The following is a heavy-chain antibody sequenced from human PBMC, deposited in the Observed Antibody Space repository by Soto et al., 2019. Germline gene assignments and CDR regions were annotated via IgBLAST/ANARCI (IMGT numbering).Heavy chain of an antibody. CDR3: ARVRGSGWYLDS. D-gene: IGHD6-19*01. J-gene: IGHJ4*02. V-gene: IGHV3-33*01. CDR1: GFTFSRSD. Sequence: QVQLVESGGGVAQPGRSLTLSCAASGFTFSRSDMHWVRQAPGKGLEWVAGIWSDGSDKYYVDSVKGRFTISRDNSKNTLYLQMNSLRADDTAVYYCARVRGSGWYLDSWGQGTLVTVSS. CDR2: IWSDGSDK.